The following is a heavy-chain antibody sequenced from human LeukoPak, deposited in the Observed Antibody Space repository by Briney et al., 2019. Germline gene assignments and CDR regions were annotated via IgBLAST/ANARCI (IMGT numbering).Heavy chain of an antibody. CDR2: IYYSGNT. Sequence: SETLSLTCTVSGVSISSSYYHWGWIRQPPGKGLEWIGSIYYSGNTYYNPSLKSRVTISVDTSKNQFSLKLSSVTAADTAVYYCARDSCSSTSCRKKFDNWGQGTLVTVSS. CDR1: GVSISSSYYH. J-gene: IGHJ4*02. CDR3: ARDSCSSTSCRKKFDN. D-gene: IGHD2-2*01. V-gene: IGHV4-39*07.